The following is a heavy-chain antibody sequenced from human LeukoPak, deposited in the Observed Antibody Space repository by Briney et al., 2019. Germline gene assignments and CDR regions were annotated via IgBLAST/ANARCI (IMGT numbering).Heavy chain of an antibody. J-gene: IGHJ4*02. CDR2: INHSGST. V-gene: IGHV4-39*07. D-gene: IGHD4-17*01. CDR1: GGSISSGGYY. Sequence: PSETLSLTCTVSGGSISSGGYYWSWIRQPPGKGLEWIGEINHSGSTNYNPSLKSRVTTSIDTSKNQFSLKLSSVTAADTAVYYCARGGEVTTVTSEYDYWGQGILVTVSS. CDR3: ARGGEVTTVTSEYDY.